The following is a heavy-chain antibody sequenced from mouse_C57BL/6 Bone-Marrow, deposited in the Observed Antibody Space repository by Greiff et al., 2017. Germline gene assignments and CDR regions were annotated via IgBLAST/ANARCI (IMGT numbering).Heavy chain of an antibody. Sequence: VQLQESGAELVRPGASVTLSCKASGYTFTDYEMHWVKQTPVHGLEWIGAIDPETGGTAYNQKFKGKAILTADKSSSTAYMELRSLTSEDSAVYYCTRWPPFAYWGQGTLVTVSA. V-gene: IGHV1-15*01. CDR1: GYTFTDYE. CDR3: TRWPPFAY. J-gene: IGHJ3*01. CDR2: IDPETGGT.